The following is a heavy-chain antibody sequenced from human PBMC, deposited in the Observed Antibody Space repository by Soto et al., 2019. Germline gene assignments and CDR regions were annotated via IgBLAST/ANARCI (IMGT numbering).Heavy chain of an antibody. D-gene: IGHD2-8*01. CDR1: GFTFSNSA. J-gene: IGHJ4*02. CDR2: ISGSGGST. Sequence: PGGSLRPSFAPSGFTFSNSALSWARQAPGKGLEWVSAISGSGGSTYYTDSVKGRFTISRDNSKNTLYLQMDSLRVDDTAVYYCAQSRRDGPSFFDYWGQGTQVTVSS. CDR3: AQSRRDGPSFFDY. V-gene: IGHV3-23*01.